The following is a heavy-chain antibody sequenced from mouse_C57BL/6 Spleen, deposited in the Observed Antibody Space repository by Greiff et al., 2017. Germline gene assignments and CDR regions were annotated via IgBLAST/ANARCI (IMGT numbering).Heavy chain of an antibody. CDR3: AGFRHEYFDY. CDR2: IYPGDGDT. CDR1: GYAFSSSW. Sequence: QVQLQQSGPELVKPGASVKISCKASGYAFSSSWMNWVKQRPGKGLEWIGRIYPGDGDTKYNGKFKGKATMTADKYSSTAYMRLLSLSSTDSAVYISAGFRHEYFDYWGQGTTLTVSS. J-gene: IGHJ2*01. V-gene: IGHV1-82*01.